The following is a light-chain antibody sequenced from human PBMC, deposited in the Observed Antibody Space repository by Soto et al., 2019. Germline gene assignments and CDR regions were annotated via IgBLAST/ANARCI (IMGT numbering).Light chain of an antibody. CDR2: GAS. V-gene: IGKV3-20*01. J-gene: IGKJ4*01. CDR1: QSVSSSY. Sequence: EIVLTQSPGTRSLSPGERATLSCRASQSVSSSYLAWYQQKPGQAPRLLIYGASSSATGLPDRFSGSGSGTDFTLPISRLEPEDFAVYYCQQYGRSPPFTFGGGTKVEIK. CDR3: QQYGRSPPFT.